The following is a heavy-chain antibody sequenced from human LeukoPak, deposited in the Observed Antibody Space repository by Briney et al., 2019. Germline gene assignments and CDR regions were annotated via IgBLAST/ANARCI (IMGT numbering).Heavy chain of an antibody. CDR2: ISTYNGNT. V-gene: IGHV1-8*03. CDR1: GYTFTGYG. CDR3: ARGLFRSGSYYEGAFDI. D-gene: IGHD1-26*01. J-gene: IGHJ3*02. Sequence: ASVKVSCKASGYTFTGYGLSWVRQAPGQGLEWMGWISTYNGNTHYAQKFQGRVTITRNTSISTAYMELSSLRSEDTAVYYCARGLFRSGSYYEGAFDIWGQGTMVTVSS.